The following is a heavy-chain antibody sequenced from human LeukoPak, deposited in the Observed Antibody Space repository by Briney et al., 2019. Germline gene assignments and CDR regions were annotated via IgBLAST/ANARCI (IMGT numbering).Heavy chain of an antibody. CDR3: ARGQWLPQDNNWFDP. J-gene: IGHJ5*02. Sequence: GASVKVSCKASGYTFTSNYMHWVRQAPGQGLEWMGIINPSGGSTSYAQKFQGRVTMTRDTSTSTVYMELSSLRSEDTAVYYCARGQWLPQDNNWFDPWGQGTLVTVSS. V-gene: IGHV1-46*01. D-gene: IGHD6-19*01. CDR1: GYTFTSNY. CDR2: INPSGGST.